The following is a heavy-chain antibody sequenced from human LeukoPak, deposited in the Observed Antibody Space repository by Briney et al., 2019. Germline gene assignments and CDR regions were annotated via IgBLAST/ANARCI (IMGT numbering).Heavy chain of an antibody. Sequence: PGGSLRLSCAASGFTFSNYSMSWVRQAPGKGLEWVSTISGAGGTTYYADSVEGRFTISRDNTKNTLFLKSNSLRADDTAVYYCAKGRGTTVTAAANYWGQGTLVTVSS. CDR1: GFTFSNYS. V-gene: IGHV3-23*01. J-gene: IGHJ4*02. CDR3: AKGRGTTVTAAANY. CDR2: ISGAGGTT. D-gene: IGHD4-17*01.